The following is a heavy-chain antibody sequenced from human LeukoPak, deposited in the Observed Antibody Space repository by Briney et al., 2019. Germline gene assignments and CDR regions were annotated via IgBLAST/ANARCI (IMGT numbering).Heavy chain of an antibody. CDR2: IYYSGST. D-gene: IGHD6-13*01. CDR3: ARGDSSRSSGY. V-gene: IGHV4-30-4*08. CDR1: GGSISSYY. Sequence: SETLSLTCTVSGGSISSYYWNWIRQPPGKGLEWIGYIYYSGSTYYNLSLKSRVTISVDTSKNQFSLKLSSVTAADTAVYYCARGDSSRSSGYWGQGTLVTVSS. J-gene: IGHJ4*02.